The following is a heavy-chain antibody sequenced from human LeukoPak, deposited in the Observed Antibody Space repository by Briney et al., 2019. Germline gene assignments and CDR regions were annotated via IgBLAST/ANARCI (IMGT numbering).Heavy chain of an antibody. V-gene: IGHV3-21*01. CDR2: ISSSSSYI. J-gene: IGHJ4*02. Sequence: GGSLRLSCAASGFTFSSYSMNWVRQAPGKGLEWVSSISSSSSYIYYADSVKGRFTISRDNARNSLYLQMNSLRAEDTAVYYCARDKVGAKNFDYWGQGTLVTVSS. CDR1: GFTFSSYS. CDR3: ARDKVGAKNFDY. D-gene: IGHD1-26*01.